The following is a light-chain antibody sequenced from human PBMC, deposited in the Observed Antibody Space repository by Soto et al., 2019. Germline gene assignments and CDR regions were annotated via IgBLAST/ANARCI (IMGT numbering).Light chain of an antibody. CDR2: EVN. Sequence: ALTQPPSASGSPGQSVTVSCTGTNSDVGGYKYVSWYQQHPGKAPKLMIFEVNKRPSGVPDRFSGSKSGNTASLTVSGLQAEDEADYYCSSYAGINNLGVFGTGTKVTVL. CDR3: SSYAGINNLGV. CDR1: NSDVGGYKY. J-gene: IGLJ1*01. V-gene: IGLV2-8*01.